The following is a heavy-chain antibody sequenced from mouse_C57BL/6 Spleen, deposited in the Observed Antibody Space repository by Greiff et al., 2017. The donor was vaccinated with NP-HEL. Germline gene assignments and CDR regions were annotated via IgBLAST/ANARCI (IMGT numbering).Heavy chain of an antibody. CDR2: IDPSDSYP. CDR3: ARQGYDRFAY. D-gene: IGHD2-2*01. CDR1: GYTFTSYW. V-gene: IGHV1-69*01. J-gene: IGHJ3*01. Sequence: VQLQQPGAELVMPGASVKLSCKASGYTFTSYWMHWVKQRPGQGLEWIGEIDPSDSYPNYNQKFKGKSTSTVDKSSSTAYMQLSSLTSEDSAVYYCARQGYDRFAYWGQGTLVTVSA.